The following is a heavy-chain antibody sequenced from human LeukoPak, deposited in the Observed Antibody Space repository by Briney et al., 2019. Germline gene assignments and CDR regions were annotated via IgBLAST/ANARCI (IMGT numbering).Heavy chain of an antibody. CDR1: GFTFSSDG. V-gene: IGHV3-23*01. CDR2: LSSSGANI. D-gene: IGHD6-19*01. CDR3: AKESSSAWSNFDC. J-gene: IGHJ4*02. Sequence: PGGSLRLSCIASGFTFSSDGMSWVRQAPGKGLEWVSGLSSSGANIYYADSVMGRSTISRDNSKNTLYLQLNSLRTEDTAVYYCAKESSSAWSNFDCWGQGTLVTVSS.